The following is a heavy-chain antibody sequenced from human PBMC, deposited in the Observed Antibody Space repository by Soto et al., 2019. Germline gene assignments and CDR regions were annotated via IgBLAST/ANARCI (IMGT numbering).Heavy chain of an antibody. Sequence: SETLSLTCVVSNYSITNGFYWAWIRQPPGKGLEWLRHVYHSGSTYYNPSLKSRLTISVDVSQNQFSLTLLSVKTSDTAVYFCARAGVVTGELDSWGEGTLVTVSP. CDR3: ARAGVVTGELDS. D-gene: IGHD2-21*02. J-gene: IGHJ5*02. V-gene: IGHV4-38-2*01. CDR1: NYSITNGFY. CDR2: VYHSGST.